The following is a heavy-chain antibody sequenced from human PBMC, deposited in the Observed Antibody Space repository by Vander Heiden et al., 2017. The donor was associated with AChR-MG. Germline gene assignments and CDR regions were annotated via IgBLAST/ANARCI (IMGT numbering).Heavy chain of an antibody. J-gene: IGHJ2*01. CDR1: GGSISSYY. CDR3: ASSWGAAAEIYWYFDL. V-gene: IGHV4-59*01. D-gene: IGHD6-13*01. CDR2: IYYSGST. Sequence: QVQLQESGPGLVKPSETLSLTCTVSGGSISSYYWSWIRQPPGKGLEWIGYIYYSGSTNYNPSLKSRVTISVDTSKNQFSLKLSSVTAADTAVYYCASSWGAAAEIYWYFDLWGRGTLVTVSS.